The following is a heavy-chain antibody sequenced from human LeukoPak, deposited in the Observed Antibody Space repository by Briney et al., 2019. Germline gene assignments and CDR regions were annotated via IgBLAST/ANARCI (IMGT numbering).Heavy chain of an antibody. Sequence: GASVKVSCKASGYTFTGYYMHWVRQAPGQGLEWMGWINPNSGGTNYAQKFQGRVTMTRDTSISTVYMELSSLRSDDTAVYYCARDPSTYYYMDVWGKGTTVTISS. CDR3: ARDPSTYYYMDV. V-gene: IGHV1-2*02. CDR2: INPNSGGT. J-gene: IGHJ6*03. CDR1: GYTFTGYY.